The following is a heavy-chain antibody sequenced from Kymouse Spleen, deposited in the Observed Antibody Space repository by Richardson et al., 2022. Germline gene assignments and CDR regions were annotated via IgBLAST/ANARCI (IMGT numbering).Heavy chain of an antibody. V-gene: IGHV3-33*01. Sequence: QVQLVESGGGVVQPGRSLRLSCAASGFTFSSYGMHWVRQAPGKGLEWVAVIWYDGSNKYYADSVKGRFTISRDNSKNTLYLQMNSLRAEDTAVYYCARDGMVRGVIINYFDYWGQGTLVTVSS. CDR2: IWYDGSNK. CDR1: GFTFSSYG. D-gene: IGHD3-10*01. CDR3: ARDGMVRGVIINYFDY. J-gene: IGHJ4*02.